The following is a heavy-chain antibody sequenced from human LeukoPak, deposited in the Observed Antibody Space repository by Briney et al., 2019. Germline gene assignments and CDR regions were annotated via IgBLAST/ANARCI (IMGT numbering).Heavy chain of an antibody. Sequence: SETLSLTCAVYGGSFSSYYWSWIRQPPGKGLDWIGYIYYSGTTNYNPSLKSRVTISLDTSKKQLSLKLSSVTAADTAVYYCARVSCTSTSCPGWIDPWGQGTLVTVSS. CDR1: GGSFSSYY. D-gene: IGHD2-2*01. V-gene: IGHV4-59*01. CDR2: IYYSGTT. J-gene: IGHJ5*02. CDR3: ARVSCTSTSCPGWIDP.